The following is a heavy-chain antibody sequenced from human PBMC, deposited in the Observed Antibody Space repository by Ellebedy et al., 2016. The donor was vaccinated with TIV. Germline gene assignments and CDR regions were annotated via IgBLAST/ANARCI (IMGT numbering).Heavy chain of an antibody. CDR3: AREDGDGMDV. D-gene: IGHD3-10*01. J-gene: IGHJ6*02. V-gene: IGHV1-46*01. Sequence: ASVKVSXXASGYTFTSYYMHWVRQAPGQGLEWMGIINPSGGSTSYAQKFQGRVTMTTDTSTSTAYMELRSLRSDDTAVYYCAREDGDGMDVWGQGTTVTVSS. CDR2: INPSGGST. CDR1: GYTFTSYY.